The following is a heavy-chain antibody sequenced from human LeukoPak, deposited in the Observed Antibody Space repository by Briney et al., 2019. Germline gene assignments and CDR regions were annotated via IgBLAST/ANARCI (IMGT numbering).Heavy chain of an antibody. CDR3: ARDRRLLYFGELFHDALDI. V-gene: IGHV3-53*01. CDR1: GFTVSSNY. J-gene: IGHJ3*02. D-gene: IGHD3-10*01. CDR2: IYSDGNT. Sequence: PGGSLRLSCAASGFTVSSNYMNWVRQAPGKGLEWVSVIYSDGNTYYADSVKGRFTISRDNSKNTLYLQMNSLRAEDTAVYYCARDRRLLYFGELFHDALDIWGQGTMVTVSS.